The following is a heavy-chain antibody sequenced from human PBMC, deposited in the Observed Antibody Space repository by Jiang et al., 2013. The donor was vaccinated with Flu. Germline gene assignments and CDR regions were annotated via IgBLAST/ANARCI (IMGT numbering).Heavy chain of an antibody. CDR1: TELS. CDR2: FDPEDGET. V-gene: IGHV1-24*01. CDR3: ATLGDWAFDY. Sequence: TELSMHWVRQASWKRDVEWMGGFDPEDGETIYAQKFQGRVTMTEDTSTDTAYMELSSLRSEDTAVYYCATLGDWAFDYWGQGTLVTVSS. J-gene: IGHJ4*02. D-gene: IGHD2-21*02.